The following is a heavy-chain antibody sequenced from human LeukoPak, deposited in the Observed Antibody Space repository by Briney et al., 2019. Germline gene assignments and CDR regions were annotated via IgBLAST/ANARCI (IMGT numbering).Heavy chain of an antibody. CDR2: IIPIFGTA. CDR3: ARVTVRVGRPDPSVI. CDR1: GGTFISYA. Sequence: SVTVSFTGSGGTFISYAISWVGQAPGQGREWRGGIIPIFGTANYAQKFQGTLTITTDESTSTAYMELSSLRSEDTAVYYCARVTVRVGRPDPSVIWGQGTPVTVS. V-gene: IGHV1-69*05. J-gene: IGHJ3*02. D-gene: IGHD2-8*02.